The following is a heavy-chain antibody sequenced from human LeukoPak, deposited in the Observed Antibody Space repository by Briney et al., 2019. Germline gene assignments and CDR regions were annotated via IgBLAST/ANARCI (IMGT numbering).Heavy chain of an antibody. Sequence: GGSLRLSCAASGFTFSSYGMHWVRQAPGKGLEWVAVISYDGSNKYYADSVKGRFTISRDNSKNTLYLQMNSLRAEDTAVYYCAKGGSPYSSGWYFDYWGQGTLVTVSS. D-gene: IGHD6-19*01. CDR1: GFTFSSYG. CDR3: AKGGSPYSSGWYFDY. CDR2: ISYDGSNK. V-gene: IGHV3-30*18. J-gene: IGHJ4*02.